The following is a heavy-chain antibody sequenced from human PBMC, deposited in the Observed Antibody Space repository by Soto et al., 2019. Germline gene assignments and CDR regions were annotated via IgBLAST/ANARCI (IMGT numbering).Heavy chain of an antibody. V-gene: IGHV4-30-4*02. CDR3: ARGGITMVREVSYYYYGMDV. J-gene: IGHJ6*02. Sequence: SETLSLTCTVSGGSISSGDYYWSWIRQPPGKGLEYIGYIYYSGSSHYNPSLKSRVTISVDTSKNQFSLKLSSVTAADTAVYYCARGGITMVREVSYYYYGMDVWGQGTTVNVSS. CDR2: IYYSGSS. CDR1: GGSISSGDYY. D-gene: IGHD3-10*01.